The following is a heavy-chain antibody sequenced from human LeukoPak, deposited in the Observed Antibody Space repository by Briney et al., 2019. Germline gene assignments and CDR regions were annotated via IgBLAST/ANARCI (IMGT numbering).Heavy chain of an antibody. J-gene: IGHJ3*02. Sequence: ASVKVSCKASGYTFTSYGISWVRQAPGQGLEWMGWISAYNGNTNYAQKLQGRVTMTTDTSTSTAYMELRSLRSDDTAVYYCASGRFSGSSWLGMTFDIWGQGTMVTVSS. CDR3: ASGRFSGSSWLGMTFDI. CDR1: GYTFTSYG. V-gene: IGHV1-18*01. CDR2: ISAYNGNT. D-gene: IGHD6-13*01.